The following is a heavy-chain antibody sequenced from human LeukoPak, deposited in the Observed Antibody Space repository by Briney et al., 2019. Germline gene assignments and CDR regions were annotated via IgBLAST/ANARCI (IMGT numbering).Heavy chain of an antibody. CDR1: GGSFSGYY. CDR2: INHSGST. D-gene: IGHD3-3*01. J-gene: IGHJ5*02. V-gene: IGHV4-34*09. CDR3: ARVSMSDFWSGYYTNWFDP. Sequence: KPSETLSLTCAVYGGSFSGYYWSWIRQPPGKGLEWIGEINHSGSTYYNPSLKSRVTISVDTSKNQFSLKLSSVTAADTAVYYCARVSMSDFWSGYYTNWFDPWGQGTLVTVSS.